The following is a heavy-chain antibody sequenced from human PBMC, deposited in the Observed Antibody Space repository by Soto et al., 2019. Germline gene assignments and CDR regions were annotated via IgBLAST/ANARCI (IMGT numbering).Heavy chain of an antibody. V-gene: IGHV3-74*01. Sequence: GRSLRHSWTGSAVTSRTSWMHWFRQPPGKGLVWVSRINSGASNTNYADSVKGRFTISRDNAKNTLYLQMDSLTAEDTAVYYCARVSSGSVGYDYWTQGILVTV. J-gene: IGHJ4*02. CDR2: INSGASNT. CDR1: AVTSRTSW. CDR3: ARVSSGSVGYDY. D-gene: IGHD6-19*01.